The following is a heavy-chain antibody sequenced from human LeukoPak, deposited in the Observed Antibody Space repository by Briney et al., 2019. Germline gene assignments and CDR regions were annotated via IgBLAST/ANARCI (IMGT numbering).Heavy chain of an antibody. CDR2: INTDGSIT. Sequence: GGSLRLSCAASGFTFRSNWMHWVRQGPGKGLVRVSRINTDGSITTYADSVKGRFTISRDNAKNTLFLQMNSLRVEDTAVYYCASGDLYCSGGTCYHYFDDWGQGTLVTVSP. CDR3: ASGDLYCSGGTCYHYFDD. D-gene: IGHD2-15*01. J-gene: IGHJ4*02. V-gene: IGHV3-74*01. CDR1: GFTFRSNW.